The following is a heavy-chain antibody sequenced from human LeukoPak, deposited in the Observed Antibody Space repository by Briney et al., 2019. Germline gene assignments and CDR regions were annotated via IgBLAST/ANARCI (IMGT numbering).Heavy chain of an antibody. J-gene: IGHJ6*02. CDR3: ARSLDV. Sequence: GGSLKLSCTASGFTFNNYWMHWVRQAPGKGLEWVANIKQDGSEIYHVGSVKGRFTISRDNAKNSLYLQMNSLRAEDTAVYYCARSLDVWGQGTTVTVSS. CDR1: GFTFNNYW. V-gene: IGHV3-7*01. CDR2: IKQDGSEI.